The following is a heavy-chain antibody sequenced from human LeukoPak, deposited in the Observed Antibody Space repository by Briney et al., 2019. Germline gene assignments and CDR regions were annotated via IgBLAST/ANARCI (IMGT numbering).Heavy chain of an antibody. J-gene: IGHJ5*02. CDR3: ARQARRYCSSTSCHYNLFDP. CDR1: GGSISSSSYY. CDR2: IYYSGST. Sequence: PSETLSLTCTVSGGSISSSSYYWGWIRQPPGKGLEWIGSIYYSGSTYYNPSLKSRVTISVDTSKNQFSLKLSSVTAADTAVYYCARQARRYCSSTSCHYNLFDPWGQGTLVTVSS. V-gene: IGHV4-39*01. D-gene: IGHD2-2*01.